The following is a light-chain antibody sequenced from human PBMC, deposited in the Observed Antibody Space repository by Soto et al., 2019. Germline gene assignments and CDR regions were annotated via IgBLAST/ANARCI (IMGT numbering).Light chain of an antibody. J-gene: IGKJ1*01. CDR2: DAS. Sequence: EIVLTQSPATLSLSPGERATLSCRASQSVRRYLAWYQQIPGQAPRLLIYDASTRATGIPARFSGSGSETDFTLTITSLEPEDFAVYYCQQYNKRPPWTFGQGTKVDIK. V-gene: IGKV3-11*01. CDR3: QQYNKRPPWT. CDR1: QSVRRY.